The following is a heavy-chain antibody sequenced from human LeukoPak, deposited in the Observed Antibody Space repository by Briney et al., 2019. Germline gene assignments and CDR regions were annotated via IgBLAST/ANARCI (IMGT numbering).Heavy chain of an antibody. J-gene: IGHJ3*02. CDR1: GFTFSSYA. CDR3: ARAADCSGGSCYPQVAFDI. Sequence: GGSLRLSCAASGFTFSSYAMHWVRQAPGKGLEWVAVISYDGSNEYYADSVKGRFTISRDNSKNTLYLQMNSLRAEDTAVYYCARAADCSGGSCYPQVAFDIWGQGTMVTVSS. CDR2: ISYDGSNE. D-gene: IGHD2-15*01. V-gene: IGHV3-30-3*01.